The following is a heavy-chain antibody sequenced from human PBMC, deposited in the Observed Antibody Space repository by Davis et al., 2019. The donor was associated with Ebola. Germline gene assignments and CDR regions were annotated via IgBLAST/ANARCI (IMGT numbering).Heavy chain of an antibody. Sequence: GESLKISCAASGFTVSRNYMSWVRQAPGKGLEWVSVIYSGGSTYYADSVKGRFTISRDNSKNTVYLQMNSLRADDTAVYYCARGAGTGGDYWGQGTLVTVSS. J-gene: IGHJ4*02. V-gene: IGHV3-53*01. CDR2: IYSGGST. D-gene: IGHD6-13*01. CDR1: GFTVSRNY. CDR3: ARGAGTGGDY.